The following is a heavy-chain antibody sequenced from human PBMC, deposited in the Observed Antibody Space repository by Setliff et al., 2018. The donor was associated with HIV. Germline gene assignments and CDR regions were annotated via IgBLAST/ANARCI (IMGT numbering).Heavy chain of an antibody. D-gene: IGHD2-2*01. Sequence: LRLSCAASGFTFSDYEMNWVRQAPGKGLEWVSYISSSGSTIYYADSVKGRFTISRDNAKNSLYLQMNSLRAEDTAVYYCTADPYYFDSWGQGTLVTVSS. CDR3: TADPYYFDS. V-gene: IGHV3-48*03. CDR2: ISSSGSTI. CDR1: GFTFSDYE. J-gene: IGHJ4*02.